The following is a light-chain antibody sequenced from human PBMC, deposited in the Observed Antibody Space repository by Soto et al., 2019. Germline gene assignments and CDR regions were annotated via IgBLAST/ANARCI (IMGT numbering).Light chain of an antibody. V-gene: IGKV1-39*01. J-gene: IGKJ1*01. CDR2: ASS. CDR3: QQNYTTPRT. Sequence: DIQMTQSPSSLSASVGDRVSVTCRASQSISTFLTWYQQRPGEAPKLLIYASSSLQSGVPSRFSGSVSGADFTLTIRRLQPEDFATYYCQQNYTTPRTFGQGTKVEVK. CDR1: QSISTF.